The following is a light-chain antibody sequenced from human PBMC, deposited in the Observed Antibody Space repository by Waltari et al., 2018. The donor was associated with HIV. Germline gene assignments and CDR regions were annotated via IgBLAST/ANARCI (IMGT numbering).Light chain of an antibody. J-gene: IGLJ2*01. CDR1: SSDTGSYNL. V-gene: IGLV2-23*01. Sequence: QSALPQPASVSGSPGQSLTISCTGTSSDTGSYNLVSWDQPYPGKAPKLIIYEDNKRPSGFSNRFSGSKSADTASLTIAGLQAEDEADYYCCAYAGGLEFGGGTKLTVL. CDR2: EDN. CDR3: CAYAGGLE.